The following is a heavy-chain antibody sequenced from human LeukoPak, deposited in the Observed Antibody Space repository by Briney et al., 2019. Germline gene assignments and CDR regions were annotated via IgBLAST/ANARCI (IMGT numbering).Heavy chain of an antibody. J-gene: IGHJ3*02. Sequence: GGSLRLSCAASGFTFSSYSMNWVRQAPGKGLEWVSSISSSSSYIYYADSVKGRFTISRDNAKNSLYLQMNSLRAEDTAVYYCARDDEWLFKLSDAFDIWGQGTMVTVSS. V-gene: IGHV3-21*01. CDR1: GFTFSSYS. D-gene: IGHD3-3*01. CDR3: ARDDEWLFKLSDAFDI. CDR2: ISSSSSYI.